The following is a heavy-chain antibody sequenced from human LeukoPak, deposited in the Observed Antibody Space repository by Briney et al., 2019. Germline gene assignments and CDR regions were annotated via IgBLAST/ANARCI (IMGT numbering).Heavy chain of an antibody. Sequence: ASVKVSCKASGGTFSSYAISWVRQAPGQGLEWMGGIIPIFDTANSAQKFQGRVTITADESTSTAYMELSSLRSEDTAVYYCARPAPPTYSGSYYEEDYWGPGTLVTVSS. CDR1: GGTFSSYA. D-gene: IGHD1-26*01. V-gene: IGHV1-69*13. CDR2: IIPIFDTA. CDR3: ARPAPPTYSGSYYEEDY. J-gene: IGHJ4*02.